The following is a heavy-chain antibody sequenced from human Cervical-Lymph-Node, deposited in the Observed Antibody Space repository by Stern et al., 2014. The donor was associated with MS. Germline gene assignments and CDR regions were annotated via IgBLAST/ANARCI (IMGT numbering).Heavy chain of an antibody. CDR3: ARGELKEGLVRGMDV. CDR1: GGTFSSYA. J-gene: IGHJ6*02. Sequence: VQLVESGAEVKKPGSSVKVSCKASGGTFSSYAIRWVRQAPGQGLEWLGGTFPIFGTANYAQKFQGRVTITADESTSTAYMELSSLRSEDTAVYYCARGELKEGLVRGMDVWGQGTTVTVSS. V-gene: IGHV1-69*01. CDR2: TFPIFGTA. D-gene: IGHD1-26*01.